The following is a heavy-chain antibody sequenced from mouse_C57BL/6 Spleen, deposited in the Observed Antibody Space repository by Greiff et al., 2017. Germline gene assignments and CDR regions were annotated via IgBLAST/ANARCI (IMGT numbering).Heavy chain of an antibody. CDR3: TTDSNYDYAMDY. CDR1: GFNIKDYY. D-gene: IGHD2-5*01. Sequence: EVQLQQSGAELVRPGASVKLSCTASGFNIKDYYMHWVKQRPEQGLEWIGRIDPEDGVTEYAPKFQGKATMTADTSSSTAYLQLSSLTSEDTAVYYCTTDSNYDYAMDYWGQGTSVTVSS. CDR2: IDPEDGVT. J-gene: IGHJ4*01. V-gene: IGHV14-1*01.